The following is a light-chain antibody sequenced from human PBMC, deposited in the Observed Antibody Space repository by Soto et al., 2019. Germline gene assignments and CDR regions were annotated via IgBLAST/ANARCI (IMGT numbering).Light chain of an antibody. CDR1: QSVSSSY. V-gene: IGKV3-20*01. Sequence: EIVLTQSPGTLSLSPGERATLSCRASQSVSSSYLAWYQQKPGQAPRLLIYGTSSRATAIPDRFSDSGSGTDFTLTISRLEPEDLAVYYCQQYGSSSWTFGQGTKV. CDR2: GTS. CDR3: QQYGSSSWT. J-gene: IGKJ1*01.